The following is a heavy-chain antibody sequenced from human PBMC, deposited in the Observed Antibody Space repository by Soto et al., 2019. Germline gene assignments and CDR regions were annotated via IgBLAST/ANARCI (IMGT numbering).Heavy chain of an antibody. CDR3: VRTVKGGNSYGYVDN. CDR1: GGSISSYY. J-gene: IGHJ4*02. CDR2: ISYSGSP. V-gene: IGHV4-59*01. D-gene: IGHD5-18*01. Sequence: ASETLSLTCSVSGGSISSYYWSWIRQSPGKGLEWIGYISYSGSPKYNPSLKSRVTILVDTSKNQFSLGLTSVTAADTAVYYCVRTVKGGNSYGYVDNWGQGTLVTVSS.